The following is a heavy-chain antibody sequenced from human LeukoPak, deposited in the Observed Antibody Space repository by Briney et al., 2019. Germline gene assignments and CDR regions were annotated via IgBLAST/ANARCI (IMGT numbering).Heavy chain of an antibody. CDR1: GLSVSTNY. D-gene: IGHD7-27*01. V-gene: IGHV3-53*01. CDR2: LYSSGSA. J-gene: IGHJ2*01. CDR3: ASLTGLYP. Sequence: PGGSLRLSCAASGLSVSTNYMMWVRQAPGKGLECVSILYSSGSAYYADSVKGRFIISRDNSENTLYLQMNSLSAEETAVYYCASLTGLYPWGRGTLVSVSS.